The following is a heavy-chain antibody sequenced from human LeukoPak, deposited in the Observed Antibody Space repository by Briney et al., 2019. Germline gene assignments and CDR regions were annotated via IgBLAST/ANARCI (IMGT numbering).Heavy chain of an antibody. D-gene: IGHD1-1*01. V-gene: IGHV4-34*01. Sequence: SETLSLTCAVYGGSFSGYYWSWIRQPPGKGLEWIGEINHSGSTNYNPSLKSRVTISVDTSKNQFSLKLSSVTAADTVVYYCARGRGTYDYWGQGTLVTVSS. J-gene: IGHJ4*02. CDR1: GGSFSGYY. CDR3: ARGRGTYDY. CDR2: INHSGST.